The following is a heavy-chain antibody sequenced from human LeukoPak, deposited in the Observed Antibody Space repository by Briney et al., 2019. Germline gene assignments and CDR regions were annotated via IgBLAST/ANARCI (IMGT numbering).Heavy chain of an antibody. V-gene: IGHV1-8*02. J-gene: IGHJ6*03. CDR2: MNPNSGDT. CDR1: GYTFTNYD. CDR3: ARQKLDIVVVVAATQGKSDYYYYMDV. Sequence: ASVKVSCKASGYTFTNYDINWVRQATGQGLEWMGWMNPNSGDTGYAQKFQGRVTMTRNTSISTAYMELSSLRSEDTAVYYCARQKLDIVVVVAATQGKSDYYYYMDVWGKGTTVTISS. D-gene: IGHD2-15*01.